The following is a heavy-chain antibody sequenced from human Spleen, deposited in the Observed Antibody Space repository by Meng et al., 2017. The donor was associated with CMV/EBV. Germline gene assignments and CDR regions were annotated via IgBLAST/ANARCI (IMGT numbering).Heavy chain of an antibody. D-gene: IGHD5/OR15-5a*01. CDR1: GGSISSSNW. Sequence: SETLSLTCAVSGGSISSSNWWSWVRQPPGKGLEWIGEIYHSGSTNYNPSLKSRVTISVDKSKNQFSLKLSSVTAADTAVYYCAREGIWQGLSIDGAHAFDIWGQGTMVTVSS. V-gene: IGHV4-4*02. CDR3: AREGIWQGLSIDGAHAFDI. CDR2: IYHSGST. J-gene: IGHJ3*02.